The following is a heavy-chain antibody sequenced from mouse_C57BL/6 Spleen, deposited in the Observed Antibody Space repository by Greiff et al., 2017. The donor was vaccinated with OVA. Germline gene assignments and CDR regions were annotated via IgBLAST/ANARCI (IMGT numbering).Heavy chain of an antibody. CDR1: GFTFSDYG. D-gene: IGHD1-1*01. CDR2: ISSGSSTI. Sequence: EVHLVESGGGLVKPGGSLKLSCAAPGFTFSDYGMHWVRQAPEKGLEWVAYISSGSSTIYYADTVKGRFTISRDNAKNTLFLQMTSLRSEDTAMYYCARPGPTTVGFAYWGQGTLVTVSA. V-gene: IGHV5-17*01. J-gene: IGHJ3*01. CDR3: ARPGPTTVGFAY.